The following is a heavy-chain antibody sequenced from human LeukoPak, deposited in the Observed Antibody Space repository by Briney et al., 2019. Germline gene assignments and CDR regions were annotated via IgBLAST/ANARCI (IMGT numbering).Heavy chain of an antibody. CDR3: ARAVGTTEYFDY. V-gene: IGHV4-61*01. D-gene: IGHD1-1*01. CDR2: IYYSGST. Sequence: SETLSLTCTVSGGSVSSGSYYWSCIPQPPGKGLEWIGYIYYSGSTNYNPSLKSRVTISVDTSKNQFSLKLGSVTAADTAVYYCARAVGTTEYFDYWGQGTLVTVSS. CDR1: GGSVSSGSYY. J-gene: IGHJ4*02.